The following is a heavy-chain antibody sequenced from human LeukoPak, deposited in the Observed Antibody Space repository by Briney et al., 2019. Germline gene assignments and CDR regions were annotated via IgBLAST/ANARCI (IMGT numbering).Heavy chain of an antibody. CDR1: GGTFSSYA. CDR2: IIPILGIA. D-gene: IGHD2-21*02. V-gene: IGHV1-69*04. CDR3: AVAYCGGDCYSSVDY. Sequence: ASVKVSCKASGGTFSSYAISWVRQAPGQGLEWMGRIIPILGIANYAQKFQGRVTITADKSTSTAYMELSSLRSEDTAVYYCAVAYCGGDCYSSVDYWGQGTPVTVSS. J-gene: IGHJ4*02.